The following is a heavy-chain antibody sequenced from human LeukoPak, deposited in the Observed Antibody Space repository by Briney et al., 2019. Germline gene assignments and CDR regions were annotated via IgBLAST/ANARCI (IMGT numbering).Heavy chain of an antibody. D-gene: IGHD6-19*01. CDR1: GGSISSSDYY. CDR2: IYYSGST. Sequence: SETLSLTCTLSGGSISSSDYYWGWIRQPPGKGLEWIGSIYYSGSTYYNPSLKSRVTISVDTSKNQFSLKLSSLTAADTAVYYCARGGRSSSGWYNDFDYWGQGTLVTVSS. CDR3: ARGGRSSSGWYNDFDY. V-gene: IGHV4-39*07. J-gene: IGHJ4*02.